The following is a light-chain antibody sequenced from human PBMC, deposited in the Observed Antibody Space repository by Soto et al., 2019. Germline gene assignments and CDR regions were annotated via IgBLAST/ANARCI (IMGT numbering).Light chain of an antibody. V-gene: IGLV2-8*01. CDR1: SSDVGRYNF. Sequence: QSVLTQPPSASGSPGQSVTISCIGTSSDVGRYNFVSWYQHHPGKAPKLIIYEVTKRPSGVPDRFSGSKSGNTASLTVSGLQADEEADYFCSSYVGSNNYVFGTGTKVTVL. J-gene: IGLJ1*01. CDR3: SSYVGSNNYV. CDR2: EVT.